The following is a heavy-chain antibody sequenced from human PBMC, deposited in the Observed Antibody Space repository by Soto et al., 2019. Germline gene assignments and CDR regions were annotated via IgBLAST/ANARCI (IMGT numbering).Heavy chain of an antibody. J-gene: IGHJ6*02. CDR1: GGSISSGGYS. CDR3: ARAKGYCISTSCSPQRYYYYGMDV. D-gene: IGHD2-2*01. CDR2: IYHSGST. V-gene: IGHV4-30-2*01. Sequence: PSETLSLTCAVSGGSISSGGYSWSWIRQPPGKGLEWIGYIYHSGSTYYNPSLKSRVTISVDRSKNQFSLKLSSVTAADTAVYYCARAKGYCISTSCSPQRYYYYGMDVWGQGTTVTVSS.